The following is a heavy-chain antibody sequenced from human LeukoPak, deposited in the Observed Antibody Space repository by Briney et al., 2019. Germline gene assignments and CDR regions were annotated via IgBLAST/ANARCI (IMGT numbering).Heavy chain of an antibody. CDR2: INHSGST. J-gene: IGHJ4*02. V-gene: IGHV4-34*01. Sequence: SETLSLTCAVYGGSFSGYYWSWIRQPPGKGLEWIGEINHSGSTNYNPSLKSRVTISLDRSKNHFSLKLSSVTAADTAVYYCARAQRYCSGGNCYPSYFDYWGLGTLVTVSS. D-gene: IGHD2-15*01. CDR1: GGSFSGYY. CDR3: ARAQRYCSGGNCYPSYFDY.